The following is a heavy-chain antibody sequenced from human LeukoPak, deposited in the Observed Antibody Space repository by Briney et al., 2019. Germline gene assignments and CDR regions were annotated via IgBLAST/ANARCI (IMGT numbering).Heavy chain of an antibody. Sequence: GASVTLSCKASGYTFTSNGISWVRQAPGQGLEWMGWLSVYNGNRNYAQKHQGRVSMTTDTSTSTAYMELRSLRSDDTAVYYCARGSSLVLWFGSTSDAFDIRGQGTMVTVSS. CDR1: GYTFTSNG. CDR3: ARGSSLVLWFGSTSDAFDI. CDR2: LSVYNGNR. D-gene: IGHD3-10*01. V-gene: IGHV1-18*01. J-gene: IGHJ3*02.